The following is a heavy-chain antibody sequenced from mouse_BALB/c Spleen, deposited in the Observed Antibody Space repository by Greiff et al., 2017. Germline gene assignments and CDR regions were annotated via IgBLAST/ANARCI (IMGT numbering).Heavy chain of an antibody. Sequence: VKLMESGPGLVAPSQSLSITCTVSGFSLTSYGVHWVRQPPGKGLEWLGVIWAGGSTNYNSALMSRLSISKDNSKSQVFLKMNSLQTDDTAMYYCARGGNYRYWYFDVWGAGTTVTVSS. CDR1: GFSLTSYG. D-gene: IGHD2-1*01. CDR3: ARGGNYRYWYFDV. CDR2: IWAGGST. J-gene: IGHJ1*01. V-gene: IGHV2-9*02.